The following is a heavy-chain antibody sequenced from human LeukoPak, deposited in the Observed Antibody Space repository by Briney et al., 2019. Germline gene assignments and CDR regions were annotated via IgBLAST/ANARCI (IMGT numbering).Heavy chain of an antibody. D-gene: IGHD3-10*01. Sequence: SETLSLTCAVYGGSFSGYSWNWIRQPPVKGLEWIGEINHSGGANYNPSLKTRVTISVDTSKKQFSLKLSSVTAADTAVYYCARGVDYYGVWGQGTLVTVSS. CDR1: GGSFSGYS. V-gene: IGHV4-34*01. CDR3: ARGVDYYGV. CDR2: INHSGGA. J-gene: IGHJ4*02.